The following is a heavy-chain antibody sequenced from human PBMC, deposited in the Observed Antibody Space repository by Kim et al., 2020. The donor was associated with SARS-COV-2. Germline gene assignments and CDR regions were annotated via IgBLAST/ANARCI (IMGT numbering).Heavy chain of an antibody. CDR1: GFTFSTYW. V-gene: IGHV3-7*01. J-gene: IGHJ4*02. D-gene: IGHD4-17*01. CDR3: ARNHYGDYV. CDR2: INQGGTEK. Sequence: GGSLRLSCAASGFTFSTYWMTWVRQAPGKGLEWVANINQGGTEKYYVDSVKGRFTISRDNAKNSLYLDVNSLRAEDTAVYYCARNHYGDYVWCPGTLVTV.